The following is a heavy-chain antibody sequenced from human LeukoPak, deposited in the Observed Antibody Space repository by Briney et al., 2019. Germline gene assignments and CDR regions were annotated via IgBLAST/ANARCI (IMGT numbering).Heavy chain of an antibody. V-gene: IGHV1-18*04. Sequence: ASVKVSCKASGYPFTGYYLHWVRQAPGQGLEWMGWISAYNGNTNYAQKLQGRVTMTTDTSTSTAYMELRSLRSDDTAVYYCARGSRIAVAVTRFDYWGQGTLVTVSS. J-gene: IGHJ4*02. CDR3: ARGSRIAVAVTRFDY. CDR2: ISAYNGNT. D-gene: IGHD6-19*01. CDR1: GYPFTGYY.